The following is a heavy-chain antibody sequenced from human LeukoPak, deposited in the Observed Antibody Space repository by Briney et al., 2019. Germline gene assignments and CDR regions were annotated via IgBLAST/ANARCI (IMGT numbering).Heavy chain of an antibody. V-gene: IGHV1-69*13. CDR1: GGTFSSYA. CDR2: IIPIFGTA. CDR3: ARDPPRTGGRVDP. D-gene: IGHD1/OR15-1a*01. J-gene: IGHJ5*02. Sequence: ASVKVSCKASGGTFSSYAISWVRQAPGQGLEWMGGIIPIFGTANYAQKFQGRVTITADESTSTAYMELSSLRSEDTAVYYCARDPPRTGGRVDPWGQGTLITVSS.